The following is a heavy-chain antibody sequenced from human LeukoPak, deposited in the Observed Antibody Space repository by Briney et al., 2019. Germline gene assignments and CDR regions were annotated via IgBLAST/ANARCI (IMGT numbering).Heavy chain of an antibody. CDR2: ISAYNGNA. D-gene: IGHD2-21*02. J-gene: IGHJ4*02. CDR1: GYTFTSYG. CDR3: ARNRIIVVVTAEFDY. Sequence: SVKVSCKASGYTFTSYGISWVRQAPGQGLEWMGWISAYNGNANYAQKLQGRVTMTTDTSTSTAYMELRSLRSDDTAVYCCARNRIIVVVTAEFDYCGQGTLVTVPS. V-gene: IGHV1-18*01.